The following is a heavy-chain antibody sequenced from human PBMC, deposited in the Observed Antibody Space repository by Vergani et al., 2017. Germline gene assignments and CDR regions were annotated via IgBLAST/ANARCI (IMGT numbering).Heavy chain of an antibody. D-gene: IGHD2-21*02. CDR1: GFTLSNFG. CDR3: AKYLRDSTDGLPDS. V-gene: IGHV3-30*02. J-gene: IGHJ4*02. Sequence: QVQWVESAGGVVQPGGSLRLSCAASGFTLSNFGMHGIRQTPGKGLEWLAYIGKDGINTRYRDAVKGRFTVSRKNSKDILYLQMDSLRSEDTALYYCAKYLRDSTDGLPDSWGPGTLVIVSS. CDR2: IGKDGINT.